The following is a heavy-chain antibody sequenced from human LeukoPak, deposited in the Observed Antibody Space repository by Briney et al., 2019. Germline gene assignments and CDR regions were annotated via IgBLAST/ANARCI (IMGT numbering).Heavy chain of an antibody. Sequence: PGESLRLSCAASGFTFSTYWMSGGRELPGEGLGRGANINQEGAEKYYVDSGKGRFTISRDKAKNSLDLQMNSLRVEDTGIYYCVKVAKYYYGSETYYFFEHWGQGTPVTASS. V-gene: IGHV3-7*01. CDR3: VKVAKYYYGSETYYFFEH. CDR2: INQEGAEK. D-gene: IGHD3-10*01. CDR1: GFTFSTYW. J-gene: IGHJ4*02.